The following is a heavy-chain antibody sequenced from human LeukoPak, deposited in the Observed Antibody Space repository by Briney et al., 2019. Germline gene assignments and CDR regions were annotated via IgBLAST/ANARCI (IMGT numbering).Heavy chain of an antibody. CDR3: ARDYSGYDSTRVFDY. V-gene: IGHV4-34*01. Sequence: SETLSLTCGVYGESFSGHYCSWIRQPPGKGLEWIGEINHSGNTNYNPSLKSRVTISVDTSKNQFSLKLTSVTAADTAVYYCARDYSGYDSTRVFDYWGQGTLVTVSS. J-gene: IGHJ4*02. CDR2: INHSGNT. CDR1: GESFSGHY. D-gene: IGHD5-12*01.